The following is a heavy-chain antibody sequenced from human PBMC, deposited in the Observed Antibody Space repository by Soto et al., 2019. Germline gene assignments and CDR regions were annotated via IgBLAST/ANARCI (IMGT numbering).Heavy chain of an antibody. CDR3: ARTPTMVRGTNYYYYGMDV. J-gene: IGHJ6*02. Sequence: SVKVSCTASGGRLSSYAISWVRQAPGQGLEWMGGIIPIFGTANYAQKFQGRVTITADESTSTAYMELSSLRSEDTAVYYCARTPTMVRGTNYYYYGMDVWGQGTTVTVSS. CDR2: IIPIFGTA. D-gene: IGHD3-10*01. CDR1: GGRLSSYA. V-gene: IGHV1-69*13.